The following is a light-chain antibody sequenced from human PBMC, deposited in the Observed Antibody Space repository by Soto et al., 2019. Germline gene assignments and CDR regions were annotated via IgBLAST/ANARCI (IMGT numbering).Light chain of an antibody. Sequence: QSALTQPRSVSGSPGQSVTISCTGTSSDVGGYNFVSWYQQHPGKAPKLMIYDVSKRPLGVPDRFSGFKSGNTAFLTIAGLQAEDEADYSCCSHAGTYIYVFGTGTKLTVL. CDR3: CSHAGTYIYV. J-gene: IGLJ1*01. V-gene: IGLV2-11*01. CDR1: SSDVGGYNF. CDR2: DVS.